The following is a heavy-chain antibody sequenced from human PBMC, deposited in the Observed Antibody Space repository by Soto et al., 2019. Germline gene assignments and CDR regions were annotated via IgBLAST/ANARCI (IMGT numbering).Heavy chain of an antibody. D-gene: IGHD1-1*01. CDR2: IYATGSS. J-gene: IGHJ5*02. CDR3: VRDGTKNLRDWFDP. Sequence: PSETLSLTCNVSGASLRGYYGSWIRQPPGKGLEWIGRIYATGSSDYNPSLKSRITISVDMSKKQFSLTLRSVTAADTAMYYCVRDGTKNLRDWFDPWGQGILVTVSS. CDR1: GASLRGYY. V-gene: IGHV4-4*07.